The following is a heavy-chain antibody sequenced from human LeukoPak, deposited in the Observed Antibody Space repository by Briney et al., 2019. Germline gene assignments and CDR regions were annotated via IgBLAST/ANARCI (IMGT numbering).Heavy chain of an antibody. J-gene: IGHJ5*02. V-gene: IGHV3-21*01. Sequence: GGSLRLSCAASGFPFSSYSMNWVRQAPGKGLGWVSSISSSSSYIYYADSVKGRFTISRDNAKNSLYLQMNSLRAEDTAVYYCARGGGRELPNWFDPWGQGTLVTVSS. CDR3: ARGGGRELPNWFDP. D-gene: IGHD1-26*01. CDR2: ISSSSSYI. CDR1: GFPFSSYS.